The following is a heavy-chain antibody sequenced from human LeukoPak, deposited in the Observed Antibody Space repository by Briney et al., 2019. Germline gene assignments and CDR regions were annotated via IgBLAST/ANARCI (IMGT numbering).Heavy chain of an antibody. D-gene: IGHD4-17*01. J-gene: IGHJ4*02. CDR1: GFTLRSYW. Sequence: PGGSLRLSCAASGFTLRSYWMHWVRQAPGKGLVWVSRINSDGSSTSYADSVKGRFTISRDNAKNTLYPQMNSLRAEDTAVYYCARNGYGDYEGYYFDYWGQGTLVTVSS. V-gene: IGHV3-74*01. CDR3: ARNGYGDYEGYYFDY. CDR2: INSDGSST.